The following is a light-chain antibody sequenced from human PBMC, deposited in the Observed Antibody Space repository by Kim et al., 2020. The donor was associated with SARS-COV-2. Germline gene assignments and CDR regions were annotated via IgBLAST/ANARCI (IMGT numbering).Light chain of an antibody. CDR1: DSISNW. V-gene: IGKV1-5*01. CDR3: QQYNGYT. J-gene: IGKJ1*01. Sequence: RSASVGDRITITCRASDSISNWLAWYQQKPGKAPKLLIYDASSLESGVPSRFSGSGSATEFTLTINSLQPDDFATYYCQQYNGYTFGRGTKVDIK. CDR2: DAS.